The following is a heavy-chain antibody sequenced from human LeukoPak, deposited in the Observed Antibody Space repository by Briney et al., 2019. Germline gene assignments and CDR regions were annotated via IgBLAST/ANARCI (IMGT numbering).Heavy chain of an antibody. CDR3: AKGGYSSSWYYFDY. D-gene: IGHD6-13*01. V-gene: IGHV3-9*03. CDR2: ISWNSGSI. J-gene: IGHJ4*02. Sequence: GGSPRLSCAASGFTFDDYAMHWVRQAPGKGLEWVSGISWNSGSIGYADSVKGRFTISRDNAKNSLYLQMNSLRAEDMALYYCAKGGYSSSWYYFDYWGQGTLVTVSS. CDR1: GFTFDDYA.